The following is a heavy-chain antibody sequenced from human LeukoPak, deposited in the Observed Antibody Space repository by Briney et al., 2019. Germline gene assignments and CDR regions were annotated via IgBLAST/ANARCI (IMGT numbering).Heavy chain of an antibody. J-gene: IGHJ5*02. Sequence: SETLSLTCAVYGGSFSGYYWSWIRQPPGKGLEWLGEINHSGSTNYNPSLKSRVTISVDTSKNQFPLKLSSVTAADTAVYYCARGRITMVRGVIISRWFDPWGQGTLVTVSS. CDR3: ARGRITMVRGVIISRWFDP. CDR1: GGSFSGYY. CDR2: INHSGST. V-gene: IGHV4-34*01. D-gene: IGHD3-10*01.